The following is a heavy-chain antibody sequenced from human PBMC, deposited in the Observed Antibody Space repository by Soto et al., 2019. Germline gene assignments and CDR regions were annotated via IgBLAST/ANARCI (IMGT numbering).Heavy chain of an antibody. D-gene: IGHD2-15*01. CDR3: ARALAAPYYYYGMDV. CDR1: GYTFTSYG. J-gene: IGHJ6*02. CDR2: ISAYNGNT. Sequence: ASVKVSCKASGYTFTSYGISWVRQAPGQGLEWMGWISAYNGNTNYAQKLQGRVTMTTDTSTSTAYMELRSLRSDDTAVYYCARALAAPYYYYGMDVWGQGTTVTVSS. V-gene: IGHV1-18*01.